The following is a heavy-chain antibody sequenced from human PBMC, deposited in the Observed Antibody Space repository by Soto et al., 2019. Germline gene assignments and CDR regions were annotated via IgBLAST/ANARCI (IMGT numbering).Heavy chain of an antibody. D-gene: IGHD3-3*01. J-gene: IGHJ4*02. CDR1: GFTFSSLW. CDR2: IKQDGSEK. Sequence: GSLRLSCAASGFTFSSLWMSWVRQAPGKGLEWVANIKQDGSEKYYVDSVKGRFTISRDNAKNSLYLPMNSLRAEDTAVYYCARDRVVTYYDFWSGYYRLDYWGQGTLVTVSS. V-gene: IGHV3-7*01. CDR3: ARDRVVTYYDFWSGYYRLDY.